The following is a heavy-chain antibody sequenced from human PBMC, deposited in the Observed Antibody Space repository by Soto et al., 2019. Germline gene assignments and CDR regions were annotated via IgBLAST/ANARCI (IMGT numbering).Heavy chain of an antibody. CDR1: GFTFSSYA. CDR2: ISGSGGST. D-gene: IGHD3-22*01. CDR3: AKESKDSYDSSGYYDY. Sequence: GGSLRLSCAASGFTFSSYAMSWVRQAPGKGLEWVSAISGSGGSTYYADSVKGRFTISRDNSKNTLYLQMNSLRAEDTAVYYCAKESKDSYDSSGYYDYWGQGTLVTVSS. J-gene: IGHJ4*02. V-gene: IGHV3-23*01.